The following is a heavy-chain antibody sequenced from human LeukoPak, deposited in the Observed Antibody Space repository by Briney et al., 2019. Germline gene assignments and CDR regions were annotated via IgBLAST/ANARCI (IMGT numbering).Heavy chain of an antibody. V-gene: IGHV4-34*01. Sequence: SETLSLTCAVYGGSFSGYYWGWIRQPPGKGLEWIGEINHSGSTNYNPSLKSRVTISVDTSKNQFSLKLSSVNAADTAVYYCARVFSLGRPVYYYYYGMDVWGQGTTVTVSS. CDR2: INHSGST. D-gene: IGHD7-27*01. J-gene: IGHJ6*02. CDR3: ARVFSLGRPVYYYYYGMDV. CDR1: GGSFSGYY.